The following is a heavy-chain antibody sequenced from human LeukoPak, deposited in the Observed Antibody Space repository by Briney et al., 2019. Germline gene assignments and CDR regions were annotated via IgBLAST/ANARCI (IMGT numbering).Heavy chain of an antibody. CDR3: ARDVPLKYGSSSSDY. CDR2: ISSSGSTI. D-gene: IGHD6-13*01. V-gene: IGHV3-48*03. CDR1: GFTFSSYE. J-gene: IGHJ4*02. Sequence: GGSLRLSCAASGFTFSSYEMNWVRQAPGKGLEWVSYISSSGSTIYYADSVKGRSTISRDNAKNSLYLQMNSLRAEDTAVYYCARDVPLKYGSSSSDYWGQGTLVTVSS.